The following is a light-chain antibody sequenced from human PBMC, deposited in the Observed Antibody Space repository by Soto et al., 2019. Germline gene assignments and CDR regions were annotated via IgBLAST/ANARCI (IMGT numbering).Light chain of an antibody. CDR2: GAS. J-gene: IGKJ4*01. Sequence: EIVLTQSPGTLSLSPGERATLSCRASQSVTSSYLAWYQQKPGQAPRLLIYGASSRATGIPDRFSGSGSGTDFTITISRLEPEEFAVYYCQQYGSSPLTFGGGTKGEIK. CDR3: QQYGSSPLT. CDR1: QSVTSSY. V-gene: IGKV3-20*01.